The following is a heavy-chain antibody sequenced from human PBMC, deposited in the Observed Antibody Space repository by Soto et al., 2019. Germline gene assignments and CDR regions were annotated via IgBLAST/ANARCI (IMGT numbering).Heavy chain of an antibody. CDR3: TTEYYYDSSTYYYAFDY. J-gene: IGHJ4*02. CDR2: IKSKTDGGTT. CDR1: GFTFSNAW. D-gene: IGHD3-22*01. Sequence: GGSLRLSCAASGFTFSNAWMSWVRQAPGKGLEWVGRIKSKTDGGTTDYAAPVKGRFTISRDDSKNTLCLQMNSLKTEDTAVYFCTTEYYYDSSTYYYAFDYWGQGTLVTSPQ. V-gene: IGHV3-15*01.